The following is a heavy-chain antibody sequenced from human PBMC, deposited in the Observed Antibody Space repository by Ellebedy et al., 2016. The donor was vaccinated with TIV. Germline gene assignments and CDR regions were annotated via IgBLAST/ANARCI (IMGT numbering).Heavy chain of an antibody. CDR1: GFIFSSYA. V-gene: IGHV3-23*01. J-gene: IGHJ5*02. D-gene: IGHD6-19*01. CDR2: IIVTSHVT. CDR3: ANRAYTSDWP. Sequence: GESLKISCTASGFIFSSYAMNWVRQAPGKGLEWVSAIIVTSHVTYYADSVKGRFTISRDNSKNTLYLQMNSLRAEDTAIYYCANRAYTSDWPWGQGTLVTVSS.